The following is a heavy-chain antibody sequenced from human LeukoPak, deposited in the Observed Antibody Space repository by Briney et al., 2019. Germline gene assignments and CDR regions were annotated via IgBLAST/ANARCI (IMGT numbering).Heavy chain of an antibody. D-gene: IGHD3-9*01. CDR2: IYHSGST. V-gene: IGHV4-38-2*02. CDR1: GYSISSGYY. Sequence: PSETLSLTCTVSGYSISSGYYWGWIRPPPGRGLEWIGSIYHSGSTYYNPSLKSRVTISVDTSKNHFSLKLSSVTAADTAVYYCARESPPDPIDYWGQGTLVTVSS. J-gene: IGHJ4*02. CDR3: ARESPPDPIDY.